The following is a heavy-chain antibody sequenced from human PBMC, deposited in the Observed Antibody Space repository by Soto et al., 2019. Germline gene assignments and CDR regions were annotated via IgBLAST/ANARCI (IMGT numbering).Heavy chain of an antibody. V-gene: IGHV4-34*01. CDR2: INHSGST. Sequence: ETLSLTCAVYGGSFSGYYWSWIRQPPGKGLEWIGEINHSGSTNYNPSLKSRVTISVDTSKNQFSLKLSSVTAADTAVYYCARGSGRDGYNRGNWFDPWGQGTLVTVSS. J-gene: IGHJ5*02. CDR1: GGSFSGYY. CDR3: ARGSGRDGYNRGNWFDP. D-gene: IGHD5-12*01.